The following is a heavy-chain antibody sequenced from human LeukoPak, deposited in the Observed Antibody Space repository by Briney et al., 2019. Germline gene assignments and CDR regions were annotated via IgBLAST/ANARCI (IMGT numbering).Heavy chain of an antibody. CDR1: GFTFSSYA. D-gene: IGHD6-19*01. V-gene: IGHV3-23*01. CDR2: ISGSGGST. Sequence: PGGSLRLSCAASGFTFSSYAMSWVRQAPGKGLEWVSAISGSGGSTYYADSVKGRSTISRDNSKNTLYLQMNSLRAEDTAVYYCAKDRKAVAGNYYYYYGMDVWGQGTTVTVSS. CDR3: AKDRKAVAGNYYYYYGMDV. J-gene: IGHJ6*02.